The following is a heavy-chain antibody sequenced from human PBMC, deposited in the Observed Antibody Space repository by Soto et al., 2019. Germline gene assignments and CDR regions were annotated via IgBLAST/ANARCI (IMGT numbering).Heavy chain of an antibody. CDR1: GYSFPRYG. Sequence: QVQLVQSGAEVKKPGASVKVSCKASGYSFPRYGISWVRQAPGQGLEWMGWISGYNANTNYPENLQGRVTMNTDTSTSTAYMEVRNLISDDTAVYYCARMGDVPYYYYGLDVWGQGTTVTVSS. J-gene: IGHJ6*02. V-gene: IGHV1-18*01. CDR3: ARMGDVPYYYYGLDV. D-gene: IGHD3-16*01. CDR2: ISGYNANT.